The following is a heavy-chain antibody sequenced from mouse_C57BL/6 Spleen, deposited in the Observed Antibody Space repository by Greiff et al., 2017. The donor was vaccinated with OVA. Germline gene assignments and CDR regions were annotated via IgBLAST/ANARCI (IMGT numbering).Heavy chain of an antibody. Sequence: DVQLQESGPGLVKPSQSLSLTCSVTGYSITSGYYWNWIRQFPGNKLEWMGYISYDGSNNYNPSLKNRISITRDTSKNQFFLKLNSVTTEDTATYYCARGYGSSYLWYFDVWGTGTTVTVSS. V-gene: IGHV3-6*01. J-gene: IGHJ1*03. CDR2: ISYDGSN. CDR3: ARGYGSSYLWYFDV. CDR1: GYSITSGYY. D-gene: IGHD1-1*01.